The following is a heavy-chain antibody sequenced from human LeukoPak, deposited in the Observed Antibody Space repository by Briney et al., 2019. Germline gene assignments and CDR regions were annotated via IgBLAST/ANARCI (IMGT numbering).Heavy chain of an antibody. CDR3: ARGDY. Sequence: GASVKVSCKASGYTFTGYYMHWVRQAPGQGLEWMGSMNPNSGNTGYEQKFQGRVTMTRNTSISTAYMELSSLRSEDTAVYYCARGDYWGQGTLVTVSS. J-gene: IGHJ4*02. V-gene: IGHV1-8*02. CDR1: GYTFTGYY. CDR2: MNPNSGNT.